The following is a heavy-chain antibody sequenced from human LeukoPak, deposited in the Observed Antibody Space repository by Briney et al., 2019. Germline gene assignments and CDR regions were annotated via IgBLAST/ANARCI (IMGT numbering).Heavy chain of an antibody. CDR2: INPNSGVT. V-gene: IGHV1-2*06. CDR1: GYTFTGYY. D-gene: IGHD6-13*01. J-gene: IGHJ4*02. Sequence: ASVKVSCKASGYTFTGYYVRWVRQAPGKGLEGMGRINPNSGVTNYAQKFQGRVTMTRDSSISTAYMELSRLISDDTAIYYCARGLSSSWRFDYWGQGTLVTVSS. CDR3: ARGLSSSWRFDY.